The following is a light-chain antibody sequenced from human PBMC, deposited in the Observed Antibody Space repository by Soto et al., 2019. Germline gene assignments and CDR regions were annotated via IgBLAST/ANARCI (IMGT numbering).Light chain of an antibody. Sequence: QSVLTQPASVSGSPGQSITVSCTGTSSDVGAYDYVSWYQHHPGKAPKLMIYEINKRPSGVPDRFSGSKSGNTASLTVSGLQAEDEADYYCSSFAGSKNFPYVFGTGTKVTVL. CDR1: SSDVGAYDY. V-gene: IGLV2-8*01. CDR2: EIN. J-gene: IGLJ1*01. CDR3: SSFAGSKNFPYV.